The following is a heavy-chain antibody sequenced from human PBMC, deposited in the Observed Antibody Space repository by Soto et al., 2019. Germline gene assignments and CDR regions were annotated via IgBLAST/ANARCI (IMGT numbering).Heavy chain of an antibody. CDR1: GFSFTSYW. CDR2: IYPGDSDT. Sequence: GESLKISCRGFGFSFTSYWIAWVRQMPGKGLEWMGIIYPGDSDTSYSPSFQGQVTISADKSINTAYLQWSSLKASDTAMYYCAKHEGYCSSTSCSNFDYWGQGTLVTVSS. V-gene: IGHV5-51*01. D-gene: IGHD2-2*01. CDR3: AKHEGYCSSTSCSNFDY. J-gene: IGHJ4*02.